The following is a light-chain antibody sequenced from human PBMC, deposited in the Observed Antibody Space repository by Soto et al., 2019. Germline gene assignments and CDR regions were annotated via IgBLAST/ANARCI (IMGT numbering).Light chain of an antibody. CDR1: QDIRNN. Sequence: IHLTQSPSSLSASVGDRVTITCRASQDIRNNLGWYQQKPGRAPKLLIFTASGLQSGVPSRFSGRGSGTDLNLTISSLQPEDFATYYCLQDSIYPWTFGQGTKGDIK. CDR2: TAS. J-gene: IGKJ1*01. V-gene: IGKV1-6*01. CDR3: LQDSIYPWT.